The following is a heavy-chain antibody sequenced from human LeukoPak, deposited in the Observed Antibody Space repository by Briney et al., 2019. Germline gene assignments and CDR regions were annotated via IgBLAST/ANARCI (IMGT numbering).Heavy chain of an antibody. J-gene: IGHJ4*02. V-gene: IGHV3-23*01. CDR2: ISGSGGST. CDR1: GFTFSSYA. Sequence: GGSLSLSCAASGFTFSSYAMSWVRQAPGQGLDWVSAISGSGGSTYYADSVKGRFTISRDNSKNTLYLQMNSLRAEDTAVYYCAKDYYGSGTVTDYWGQGTLVTVSS. D-gene: IGHD3-10*01. CDR3: AKDYYGSGTVTDY.